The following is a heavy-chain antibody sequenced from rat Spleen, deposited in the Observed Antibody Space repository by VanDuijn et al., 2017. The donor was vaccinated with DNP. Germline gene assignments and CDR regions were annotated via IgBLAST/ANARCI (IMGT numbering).Heavy chain of an antibody. CDR2: VNSADST. D-gene: IGHD1-2*01. V-gene: IGHV3-3*01. CDR3: ASGPNGYNYFDY. Sequence: EVQLQESGPGLVESSQSLSLTCSVTGYSITRNFRWNWIRKFPGNKLEWMGYVNSADSTYYNPSLKRRISITRDTSKNQFFLQVDSVTTEDTATCYCASGPNGYNYFDYWGQGVMVTVSS. J-gene: IGHJ2*01. CDR1: GYSITRNFR.